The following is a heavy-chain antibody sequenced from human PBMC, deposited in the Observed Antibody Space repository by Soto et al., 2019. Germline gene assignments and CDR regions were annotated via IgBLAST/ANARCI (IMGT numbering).Heavy chain of an antibody. Sequence: QVQLVESGGGLVKPGGSLRLSCAASGFTFSDYYMSWIRQAPGKGLEWVSYISSSSSYTNYADSVKGRFTISRDNAEHALYLQMNSLSAEDTAVYYCARVDLGYYSSFASWGQGTIVTLSS. CDR2: ISSSSSYT. V-gene: IGHV3-11*05. D-gene: IGHD3-22*01. CDR3: ARVDLGYYSSFAS. J-gene: IGHJ3*02. CDR1: GFTFSDYY.